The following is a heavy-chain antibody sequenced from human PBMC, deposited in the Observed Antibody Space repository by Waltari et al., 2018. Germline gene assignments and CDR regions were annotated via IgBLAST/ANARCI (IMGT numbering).Heavy chain of an antibody. CDR1: GYSISSGYY. Sequence: QVQLQESGPGLVKPSETLSLTCAVSGYSISSGYYWGWIRQPPGKGLEWLGSIYHSGSTYYNPSLKSRVTISVDTSKNQFSLKLSSVTAADTAVYYCARHGVVPAASRGGWCDPWGQGTLVTVSS. CDR2: IYHSGST. V-gene: IGHV4-38-2*01. CDR3: ARHGVVPAASRGGWCDP. D-gene: IGHD2-2*01. J-gene: IGHJ5*02.